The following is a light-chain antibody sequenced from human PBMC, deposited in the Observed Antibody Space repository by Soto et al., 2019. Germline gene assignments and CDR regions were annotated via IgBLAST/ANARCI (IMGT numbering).Light chain of an antibody. J-gene: IGLJ3*02. CDR3: QAWDSSLWV. V-gene: IGLV3-1*01. Sequence: SYELTQPPSVSVSPGQTASITCSGDKLGDKYACWYQQKPDQSPVLVIYQDSKRPSGIPERFSGSNSGNTATLTISGTQAMDEADYYCQAWDSSLWVFGGGTKLTVL. CDR2: QDS. CDR1: KLGDKY.